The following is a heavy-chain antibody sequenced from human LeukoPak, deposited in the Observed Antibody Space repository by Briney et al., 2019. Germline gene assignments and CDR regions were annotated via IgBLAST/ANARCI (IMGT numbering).Heavy chain of an antibody. Sequence: ASVKVSCKASGYTFTSYGISWVRQAPRQGLEWMGWINPNSGGTNYAQKFRGRVTMTRDTSISTAYMELSRLRSDDTAVYYCARSRYCSSTSCYRTGYSSGWYGSHWGQGTLVTVSS. J-gene: IGHJ4*02. D-gene: IGHD2-2*02. V-gene: IGHV1-2*02. CDR1: GYTFTSYG. CDR3: ARSRYCSSTSCYRTGYSSGWYGSH. CDR2: INPNSGGT.